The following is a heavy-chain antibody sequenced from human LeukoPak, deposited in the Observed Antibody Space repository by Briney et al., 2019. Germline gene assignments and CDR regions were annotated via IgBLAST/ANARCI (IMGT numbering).Heavy chain of an antibody. CDR1: GYTFTGYY. V-gene: IGHV1-2*02. J-gene: IGHJ3*02. D-gene: IGHD2-2*01. CDR2: INPNSGGT. CDR3: ARMVVVPAAMGGVNAFDI. Sequence: ASVKVSCKASGYTFTGYYMHWVRQAPGQGLEWMGWINPNSGGTNYAQKFQGRVTMTRDTSISTAYMELSRLRSDDTAVYYCARMVVVPAAMGGVNAFDIWGQGTMVTVSS.